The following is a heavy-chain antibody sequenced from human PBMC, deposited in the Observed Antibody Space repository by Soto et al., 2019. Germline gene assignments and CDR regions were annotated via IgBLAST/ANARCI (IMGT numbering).Heavy chain of an antibody. V-gene: IGHV3-48*02. CDR1: GFTFSSYS. D-gene: IGHD3-22*01. J-gene: IGHJ4*02. Sequence: VQLVESGGGLVQPGGSLRLSCAASGFTFSSYSMNWVRQAPGKGLEWVSYISSSSSTIYYADSVKGRFTISRDNAKNSLYLQMNSLRDEDTAVYYCARPAGYYYDSSGYYPPPDFDYWGQGTLVTVSS. CDR3: ARPAGYYYDSSGYYPPPDFDY. CDR2: ISSSSSTI.